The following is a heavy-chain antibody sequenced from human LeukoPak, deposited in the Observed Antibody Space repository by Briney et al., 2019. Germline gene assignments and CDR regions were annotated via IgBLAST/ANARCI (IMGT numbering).Heavy chain of an antibody. CDR2: ISNDGNNK. CDR3: ARAGYSSIWYGNYFDY. V-gene: IGHV3-30-3*01. Sequence: TGGSLRLSCAASGFTFSNYAMHWVRQAPGKGLEWVAVISNDGNNKYYADSVKGRFTISRDNSKNTLYLQMSSLRAEDTAVYYCARAGYSSIWYGNYFDYWGQGTLVTGSS. J-gene: IGHJ4*02. CDR1: GFTFSNYA. D-gene: IGHD6-13*01.